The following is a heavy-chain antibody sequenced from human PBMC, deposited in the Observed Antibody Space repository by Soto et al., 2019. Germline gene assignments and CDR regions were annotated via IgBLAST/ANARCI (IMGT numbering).Heavy chain of an antibody. CDR2: ISDGGERT. CDR3: ARDRSTDFGLDV. V-gene: IGHV3-23*01. D-gene: IGHD3-3*01. CDR1: GFTFSDYV. J-gene: IGHJ6*02. Sequence: EVLLLESGGDSVQPGGSLRLSCVASGFTFSDYVMSWVRQVQGKGLEWVSSISDGGERTDYRDSVRGRFTIYRDNARFTLDLQMNSLRVDDTATYFCARDRSTDFGLDVWGQGTTVTVSS.